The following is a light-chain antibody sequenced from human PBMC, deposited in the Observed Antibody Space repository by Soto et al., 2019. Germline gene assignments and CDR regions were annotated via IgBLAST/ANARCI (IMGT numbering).Light chain of an antibody. CDR1: QSVSNNY. J-gene: IGKJ5*01. V-gene: IGKV3D-20*02. CDR2: GAS. Sequence: EIVLTQSPGTLSLSPVERATLSCRASQSVSNNYLAWYQQKPGQAPRLLIYGASNRATGIPDRFSGSGSGTDLTLTISSLEPEDFAVYYCQQHSNWPPITFGQGTRLEIK. CDR3: QQHSNWPPIT.